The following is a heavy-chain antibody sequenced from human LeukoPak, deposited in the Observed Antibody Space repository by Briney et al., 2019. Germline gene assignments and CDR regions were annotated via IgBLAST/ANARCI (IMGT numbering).Heavy chain of an antibody. CDR3: ARRPVGDYGDHL. CDR2: IIPIFGTA. Sequence: ASVKVSCKASGGTFSSYAISWVRQAPGQGLEWMGGIIPIFGTANYAQKFQGRVTITADESTSTAYMELSSLRSEDTAVYYCARRPVGDYGDHLWGQGTLVTVSS. J-gene: IGHJ5*02. V-gene: IGHV1-69*13. CDR1: GGTFSSYA. D-gene: IGHD4-17*01.